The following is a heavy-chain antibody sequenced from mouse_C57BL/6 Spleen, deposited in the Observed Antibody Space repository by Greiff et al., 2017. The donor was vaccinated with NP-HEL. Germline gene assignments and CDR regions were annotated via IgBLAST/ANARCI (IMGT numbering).Heavy chain of an antibody. CDR2: IDPRSGNT. CDR1: GYTFTSYG. D-gene: IGHD5-1*01. V-gene: IGHV1-81*01. CDR3: TRGGSNYLDY. J-gene: IGHJ2*01. Sequence: QVQLQQSGAELARPGASVKLSCKASGYTFTSYGISWVKQRPGQGLEWIGGIDPRSGNTYYNEKFKGKATLTVDKPSRTAYMQLRSLTSEDSAVYCGTRGGSNYLDYWGQGTTLTVSS.